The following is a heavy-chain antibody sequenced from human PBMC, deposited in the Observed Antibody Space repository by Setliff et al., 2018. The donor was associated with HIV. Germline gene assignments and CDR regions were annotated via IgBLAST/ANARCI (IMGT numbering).Heavy chain of an antibody. Sequence: ASETLSLTCTVSGGSIKSSSYYWGWIRQPPGKGLEWIGTIYYSGSTYYNPSLKSRVTISVDTSKNQFSLKLSSVTAADTTVYYCARHSGLGGYYSPFDYWGPGTLVTVTS. CDR2: IYYSGST. D-gene: IGHD3-22*01. J-gene: IGHJ4*02. V-gene: IGHV4-39*01. CDR3: ARHSGLGGYYSPFDY. CDR1: GGSIKSSSYY.